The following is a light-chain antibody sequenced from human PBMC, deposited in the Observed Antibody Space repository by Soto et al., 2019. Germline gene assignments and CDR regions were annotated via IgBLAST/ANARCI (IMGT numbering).Light chain of an antibody. J-gene: IGLJ3*02. CDR2: EVS. CDR3: TSYAGSNIWV. V-gene: IGLV2-8*01. CDR1: SSDVGAYNY. Sequence: QSALTQPPSASGSPGQSVTISCTGTSSDVGAYNYVSWYPQYPGKAPKLMIYEVSKRPSGVPDRFSGSKSGKTASLTVSGLQPEDEADYYCTSYAGSNIWVFGGGTKLTVL.